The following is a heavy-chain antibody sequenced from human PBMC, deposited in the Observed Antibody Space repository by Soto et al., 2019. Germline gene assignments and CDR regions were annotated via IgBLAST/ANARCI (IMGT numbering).Heavy chain of an antibody. J-gene: IGHJ4*02. D-gene: IGHD1-26*01. CDR1: ESIFRGHG. CDR2: IRYDGSNI. Sequence: QVQLVESGGGVVQPGRSLRLSCVVSESIFRGHGMHWVRQAPGKGLEWVAIIRYDGSNIYYADSVKGRFAISRDNSKSTLYLQMDSLRAEDTAVYYCARDGVGDRVFFGYIDYWGQGALVTVSS. V-gene: IGHV3-33*01. CDR3: ARDGVGDRVFFGYIDY.